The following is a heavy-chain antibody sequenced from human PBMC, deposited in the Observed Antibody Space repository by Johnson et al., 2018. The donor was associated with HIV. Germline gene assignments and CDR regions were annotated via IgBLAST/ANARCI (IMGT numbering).Heavy chain of an antibody. CDR2: INWNGGSS. CDR3: AKEGLRSSLRSGDAFDI. V-gene: IGHV3-20*04. D-gene: IGHD6-6*01. J-gene: IGHJ3*02. CDR1: GFTFDDYG. Sequence: VQLVESGGGVVQPGGSLRLSCAASGFTFDDYGMSWVRQAPGKGLEWVSGINWNGGSSGYADSVKGRFTISRDNAKNSLYLQMNSLRAEDTAVYYCAKEGLRSSLRSGDAFDIWGHGTLVTVSS.